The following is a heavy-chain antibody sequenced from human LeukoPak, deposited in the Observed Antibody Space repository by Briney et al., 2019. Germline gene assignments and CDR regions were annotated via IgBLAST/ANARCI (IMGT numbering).Heavy chain of an antibody. V-gene: IGHV4-59*01. CDR2: IYYSGST. J-gene: IGHJ4*02. Sequence: SETLSLTCTVSGGSISSYYWSWIRQPPGKGLEWIGYIYYSGSTNYNPSLKSRVTISVDTPKNQFSLKLSSVTAADTAVYYCARGVYITAAQYGYWGQGTLVTVSS. CDR3: ARGVYITAAQYGY. CDR1: GGSISSYY. D-gene: IGHD6-13*01.